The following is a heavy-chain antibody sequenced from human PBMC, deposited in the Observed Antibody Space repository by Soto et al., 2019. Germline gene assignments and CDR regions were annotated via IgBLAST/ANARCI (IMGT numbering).Heavy chain of an antibody. CDR1: GFTFSEYN. CDR3: ARENPTFMLNGYYYLDH. V-gene: IGHV3-53*04. Sequence: GGSLILSCAASGFTFSEYNMNWVRQAPGKGLEWVSVIYSGGSTYYADSVKGRFTISRHNSKNTLYLQMNTLRAEATAVYYCARENPTFMLNGYYYLDHWGQGTLVTVSS. CDR2: IYSGGST. D-gene: IGHD3-9*01. J-gene: IGHJ5*02.